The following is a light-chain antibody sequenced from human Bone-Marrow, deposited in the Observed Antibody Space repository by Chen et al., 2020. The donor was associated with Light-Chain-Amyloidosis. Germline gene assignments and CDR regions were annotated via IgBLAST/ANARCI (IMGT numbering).Light chain of an antibody. CDR1: DIESKS. J-gene: IGLJ3*02. CDR2: DDS. Sequence: SFVLTQPPSVSVTPGQTAWITCGGDDIESKSVHWYQQKPGQAPVLVVYDDSERPSGIPGRFSGFASGNTATVTISRVEAGDEADYYCQVWDSGSNHWMFGGGTKLTVL. CDR3: QVWDSGSNHWM. V-gene: IGLV3-21*02.